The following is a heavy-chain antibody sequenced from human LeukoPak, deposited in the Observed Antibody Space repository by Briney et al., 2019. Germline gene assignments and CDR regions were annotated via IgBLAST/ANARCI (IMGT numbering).Heavy chain of an antibody. J-gene: IGHJ4*02. Sequence: PGGSLRLSCAASGFTFSSYAMSWVRQAPGKGLEWVSGISWNSGSIGYADSVKGRFTISRDNAKNSLYLQMNSLRAEDTALYYCAKDVPPTSWGQGTLVTVSS. V-gene: IGHV3-9*01. CDR2: ISWNSGSI. CDR1: GFTFSSYA. CDR3: AKDVPPTS.